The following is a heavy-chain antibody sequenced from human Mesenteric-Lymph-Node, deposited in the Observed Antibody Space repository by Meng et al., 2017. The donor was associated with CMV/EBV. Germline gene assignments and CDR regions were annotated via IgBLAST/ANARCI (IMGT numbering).Heavy chain of an antibody. CDR1: GFTFDDYP. Sequence: GESLKISCAASGFTFDDYPMSWVRQAPGTGLEWVSVIYSGGSTYYADSVKGRFTVSRDNSKNTLYLQMNSLRAEDTAVYYCAKDLLAALPYYYYYGMDVWGQGTTVTVSS. CDR3: AKDLLAALPYYYYYGMDV. V-gene: IGHV3-23*03. CDR2: IYSGGST. D-gene: IGHD6-6*01. J-gene: IGHJ6*02.